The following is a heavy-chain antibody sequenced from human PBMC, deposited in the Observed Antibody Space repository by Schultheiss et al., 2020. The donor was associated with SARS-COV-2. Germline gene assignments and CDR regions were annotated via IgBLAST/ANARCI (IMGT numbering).Heavy chain of an antibody. CDR3: ARDVSRAVTTTYWFDP. J-gene: IGHJ5*02. Sequence: GGSLRLSCAASGFTFSSYSMNWVRQAPGKGLEWVSSISSSSSYIYYADSVKGRFTISRDNAKNSLYLQMNSLRAEDTAVYYCARDVSRAVTTTYWFDPWGQGTLVTVSS. CDR2: ISSSSSYI. CDR1: GFTFSSYS. V-gene: IGHV3-21*01. D-gene: IGHD4-17*01.